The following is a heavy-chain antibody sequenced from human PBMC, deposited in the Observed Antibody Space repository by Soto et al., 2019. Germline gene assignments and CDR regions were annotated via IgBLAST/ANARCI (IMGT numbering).Heavy chain of an antibody. CDR3: AADYDSSGYYPPLGY. CDR2: IVVGSGNT. Sequence: KVSCKASGFTFTSSAVQWVRQARGQRLEWIGWIVVGSGNTNYAQKFQERVTITRDMSTSTAYMELSSLRSEDTAVYYCAADYDSSGYYPPLGYWGQGTLVTVSS. V-gene: IGHV1-58*01. CDR1: GFTFTSSA. D-gene: IGHD3-22*01. J-gene: IGHJ4*02.